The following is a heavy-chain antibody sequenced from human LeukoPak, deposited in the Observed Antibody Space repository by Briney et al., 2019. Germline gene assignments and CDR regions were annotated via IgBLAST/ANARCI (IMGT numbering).Heavy chain of an antibody. CDR2: INHSGST. J-gene: IGHJ4*02. D-gene: IGHD2-21*02. Sequence: SETLSLTCAVYGGSFSGYYWSWIRQPPGKGLEWIGEINHSGSTNYNPSLKSRVTISLESSKNQFSLKLGSVTAADTAVYYCARERFVVVTAPVYYFDYWGQGTLVTVSS. V-gene: IGHV4-34*01. CDR1: GGSFSGYY. CDR3: ARERFVVVTAPVYYFDY.